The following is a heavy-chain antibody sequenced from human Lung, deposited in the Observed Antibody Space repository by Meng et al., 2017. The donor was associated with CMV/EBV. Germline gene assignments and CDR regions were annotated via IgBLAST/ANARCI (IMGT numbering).Heavy chain of an antibody. J-gene: IGHJ5*02. Sequence: VRLLEPGPGLVNPSQTLSLTCTVSGGSISSGGYYWSWIRQHPGKGLEWIGYIHSSGSTYYNPSLRSRLTISVDTSKNQFSLKLSSVTAADTAVYYCARASYGSGSPLGESWFDPWGQGTLVTVSS. D-gene: IGHD3-10*01. CDR1: GGSISSGGYY. V-gene: IGHV4-31*03. CDR2: IHSSGST. CDR3: ARASYGSGSPLGESWFDP.